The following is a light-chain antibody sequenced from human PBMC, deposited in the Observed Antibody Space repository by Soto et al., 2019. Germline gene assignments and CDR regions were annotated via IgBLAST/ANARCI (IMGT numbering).Light chain of an antibody. Sequence: EIVITQSPATLSVSPGERATLSCRASHSVRSNLAWYQQKPGQAPRLLIDGASTRATGIPARFSGSGSGTDFTLTISRLEPEDFAVYYCQQYGISGTFGQGTKVDIK. V-gene: IGKV3-15*01. CDR2: GAS. CDR1: HSVRSN. CDR3: QQYGISGT. J-gene: IGKJ1*01.